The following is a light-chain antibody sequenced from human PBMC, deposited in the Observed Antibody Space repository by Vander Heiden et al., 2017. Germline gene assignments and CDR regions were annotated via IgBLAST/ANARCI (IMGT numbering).Light chain of an antibody. Sequence: EIVLTQSPGPLSLSPGERATLSCRASQRVSSNYLAWYQQKPGQAPRLLIFGASSRATGIPDRFSGSGSGTDFTLTISRLEPEDFAVYYCQQYGRSPLTFGGGTKVEIK. CDR1: QRVSSNY. J-gene: IGKJ4*01. CDR3: QQYGRSPLT. CDR2: GAS. V-gene: IGKV3-20*01.